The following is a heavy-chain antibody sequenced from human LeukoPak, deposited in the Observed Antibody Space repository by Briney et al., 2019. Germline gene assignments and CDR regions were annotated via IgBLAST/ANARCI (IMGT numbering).Heavy chain of an antibody. J-gene: IGHJ4*02. D-gene: IGHD2-8*01. CDR3: ARGVSNRIVLMMYARRSPYYFDY. V-gene: IGHV4-34*01. CDR1: GGSFSGYY. Sequence: SSETLSLTCAVYGGSFSGYYWSWIRQPPGKGLEWIGEIKHSGSTNYNPSLKSRVTISVDTSKNQFSLKLSSVTAADTAVYYCARGVSNRIVLMMYARRSPYYFDYWGQGTLVTVSS. CDR2: IKHSGST.